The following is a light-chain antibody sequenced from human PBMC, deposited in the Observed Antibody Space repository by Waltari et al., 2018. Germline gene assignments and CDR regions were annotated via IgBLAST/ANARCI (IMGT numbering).Light chain of an antibody. Sequence: SALTQPASVSGSPGQSITISCPGTSSDVGGYTRVPCYQQHPGKAPKLMIYEVSNRPSGVSNRFSGSKSGNTASLTISGLQAEDEADYYCSSYTSSSTWVFGGGTKLTAL. V-gene: IGLV2-14*01. CDR3: SSYTSSSTWV. CDR2: EVS. CDR1: SSDVGGYTR. J-gene: IGLJ3*02.